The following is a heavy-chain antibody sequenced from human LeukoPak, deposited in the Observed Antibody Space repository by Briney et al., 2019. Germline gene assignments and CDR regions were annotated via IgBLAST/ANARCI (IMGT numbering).Heavy chain of an antibody. V-gene: IGHV3-21*01. CDR2: ISSSSSYI. J-gene: IGHJ5*02. CDR3: ARISVAYCGGDCYSGFDP. D-gene: IGHD2-21*02. CDR1: GSTFSSYS. Sequence: GGSLRLSCAASGSTFSSYSMKWVRQAPGKGLEWVSSISSSSSYIYYADSVKGRFTISRDNAKNSLYLQMNSLRAEDTAVYYCARISVAYCGGDCYSGFDPWGQGTLVTVSS.